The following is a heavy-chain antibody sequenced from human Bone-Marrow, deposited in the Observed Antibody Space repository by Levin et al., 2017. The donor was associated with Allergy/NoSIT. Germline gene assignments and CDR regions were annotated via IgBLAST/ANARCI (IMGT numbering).Heavy chain of an antibody. V-gene: IGHV3-7*01. Sequence: PGGSLRLSCAASGFTFSTSWMSWVRQAPGKGLEWVGNIKGDGSYKYYVDSVKGRFTISRDNAKNSLYLQMNSLRVEDTAVYYCATSMEAPGNDWGQGTLVTVSS. CDR1: GFTFSTSW. CDR3: ATSMEAPGND. D-gene: IGHD1-1*01. CDR2: IKGDGSYK. J-gene: IGHJ4*02.